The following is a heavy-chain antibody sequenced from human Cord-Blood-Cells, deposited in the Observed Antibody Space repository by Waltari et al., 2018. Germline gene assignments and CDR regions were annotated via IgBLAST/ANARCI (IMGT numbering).Heavy chain of an antibody. J-gene: IGHJ4*02. CDR1: GGSISSSSYY. D-gene: IGHD7-27*01. CDR3: ARRPITGEEYFDY. CDR2: IYYSGIT. Sequence: QLQLQESGPGLVKPSENLSLTCTVSGGSISSSSYYWGWIRQPPGKGLEWIGSIYYSGITYYNPSLKSRVTISVDTSKNQFSLKLSSVTAADTAVYYCARRPITGEEYFDYWGQGTLVTVSS. V-gene: IGHV4-39*01.